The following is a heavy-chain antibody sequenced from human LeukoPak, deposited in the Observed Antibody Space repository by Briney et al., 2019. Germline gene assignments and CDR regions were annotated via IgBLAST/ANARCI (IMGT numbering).Heavy chain of an antibody. J-gene: IGHJ4*02. D-gene: IGHD3-22*01. V-gene: IGHV3-64*01. CDR1: GFTFSSYA. CDR3: ARRAIHYYDSSGYCDY. Sequence: GGSLRLSCAAPGFTFSSYAMHWVRQAPGKGLEYVSAISSNGGSTYYANSVKGRFTISRDNSKNTLYLQMGSLRAEDMAVYYCARRAIHYYDSSGYCDYWGQGTLVTVSS. CDR2: ISSNGGST.